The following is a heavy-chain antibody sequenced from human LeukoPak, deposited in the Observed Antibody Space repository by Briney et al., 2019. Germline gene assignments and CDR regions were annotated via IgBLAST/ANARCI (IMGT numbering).Heavy chain of an antibody. CDR3: GKGRSGDSSADINY. CDR2: ISGSGDST. D-gene: IGHD2-21*01. J-gene: IGHJ4*02. V-gene: IGHV3-23*01. CDR1: GFTFSSYA. Sequence: GGSLRLSCAASGFTFSSYAMSWVRQAPGKGLEWVSTISGSGDSTYYADSVKGRFTISRDNSKNTLHLQMNSLRAEDTAVYSWGKGRSGDSSADINYWGQGTLVTVSS.